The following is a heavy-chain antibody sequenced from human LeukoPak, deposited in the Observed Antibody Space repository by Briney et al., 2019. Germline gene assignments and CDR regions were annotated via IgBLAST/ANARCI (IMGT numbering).Heavy chain of an antibody. J-gene: IGHJ6*02. CDR1: GYTFTGYY. V-gene: IGHV1-2*04. CDR2: INPNSGGT. D-gene: IGHD6-13*01. CDR3: ARDRAAVGGKDYYGMDV. Sequence: ASVKVSCKASGYTFTGYYMHWVRQAPGRGLEWMGWINPNSGGTNYAQKFQGWVTMTRDTSISTAYMELSRLRSDDTAVYYCARDRAAVGGKDYYGMDVWGQGTTVTVSS.